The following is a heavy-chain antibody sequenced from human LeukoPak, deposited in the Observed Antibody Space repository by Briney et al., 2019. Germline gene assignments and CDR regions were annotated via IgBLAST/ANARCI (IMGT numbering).Heavy chain of an antibody. V-gene: IGHV3-30*18. CDR2: ISYDGSNK. CDR1: GFTFSSYW. J-gene: IGHJ4*02. CDR3: AKDGYGYYFDY. D-gene: IGHD6-13*01. Sequence: PGGSLRLSCAASGFTFSSYWMSWVRLAPGKGLEWVAVISYDGSNKYYADSVKGRFTISRDNSKNTLYLQMNSLRAEDTAVYYCAKDGYGYYFDYWGQGTLVTVSS.